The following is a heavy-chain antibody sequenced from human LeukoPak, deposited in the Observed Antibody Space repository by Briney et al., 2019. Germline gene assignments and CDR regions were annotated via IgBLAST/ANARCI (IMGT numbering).Heavy chain of an antibody. CDR3: AHAEGGYYDSSAYFPV. CDR1: GFSLSTGGVG. D-gene: IGHD3-22*01. Sequence: KESGPTLVKPTQTLTLTCTFSGFSLSTGGVGVGWIRQPPGKALEWLALIYWDDDKRYSPSLKSRLTITKDTSKNQVVLTMTNMDPVDTATYYCAHAEGGYYDSSAYFPVWGQGTLVTVSS. J-gene: IGHJ4*02. CDR2: IYWDDDK. V-gene: IGHV2-5*02.